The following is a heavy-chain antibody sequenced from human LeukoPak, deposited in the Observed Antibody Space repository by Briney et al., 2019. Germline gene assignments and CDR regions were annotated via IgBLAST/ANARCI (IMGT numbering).Heavy chain of an antibody. J-gene: IGHJ4*02. Sequence: GGSLRLSCAASGFTFSTYAMTWVRQAPEKGLEWVSSISGSGGSTYYADSVKGRFTISRDNSKNTLHLQMNSLSAEDTAVYYCAKVPGWGYDSSGFFDYWGQGTLVTVSS. CDR2: ISGSGGST. V-gene: IGHV3-23*01. CDR1: GFTFSTYA. D-gene: IGHD3-22*01. CDR3: AKVPGWGYDSSGFFDY.